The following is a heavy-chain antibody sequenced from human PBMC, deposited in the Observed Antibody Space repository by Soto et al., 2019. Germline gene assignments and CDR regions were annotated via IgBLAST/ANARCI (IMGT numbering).Heavy chain of an antibody. CDR2: ISSSGMTI. CDR3: ASMDQLPNTEYYYLFLAV. V-gene: IGHV3-48*02. D-gene: IGHD2-2*01. J-gene: IGHJ6*04. Sequence: PGKGLEWVAYISSSGMTIYYADSVKGRFTISRDNAENSLYLQMHSLRDEDTAIYFCASMDQLPNTEYYYLFLAVWGYGTTVTVSS.